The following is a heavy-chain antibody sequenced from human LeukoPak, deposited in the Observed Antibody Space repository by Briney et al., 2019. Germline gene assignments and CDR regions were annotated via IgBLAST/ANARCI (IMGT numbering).Heavy chain of an antibody. V-gene: IGHV1-2*02. CDR1: GYTFTGYY. J-gene: IGHJ4*02. CDR3: ARVPGIAAAGTDV. CDR2: INPNSGGT. D-gene: IGHD6-13*01. Sequence: ASVKVSCKASGYTFTGYYMHWVRQAPGQGLEWMGWINPNSGGTNYAQKFQGRVTMTRDTSISTAYMELSRLRSDGTAVYYCARVPGIAAAGTDVWGQGTLVTVSS.